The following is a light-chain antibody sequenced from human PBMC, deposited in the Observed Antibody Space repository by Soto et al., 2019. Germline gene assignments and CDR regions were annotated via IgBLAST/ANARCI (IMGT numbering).Light chain of an antibody. CDR2: GAS. CDR3: QQAFSFPIT. V-gene: IGKV1D-12*01. J-gene: IGKJ5*01. Sequence: DIRMTQSPSSVYASVGDRLSITCRASQGLATWSAWYQKKPGKAPKLLIYGASTLQSGVPLRFSGSASGTDFTLTISSLQPEDSATYYCQQAFSFPITFGQGTRLEIK. CDR1: QGLATW.